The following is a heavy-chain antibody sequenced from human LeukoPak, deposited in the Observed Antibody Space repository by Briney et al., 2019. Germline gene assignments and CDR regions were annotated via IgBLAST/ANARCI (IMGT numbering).Heavy chain of an antibody. CDR3: ARDSYCSAGTCHSRVGY. CDR2: IDTNTGKP. Sequence: ASVKVSCKASGYTFTNYPMNWVRQAPGQGLEWMGWIDTNTGKPTYAQGFTGRFVFSLDTPVTTAYLQISSLKGEDTAVYYCARDSYCSAGTCHSRVGYWGQGTLVIVSS. J-gene: IGHJ4*02. V-gene: IGHV7-4-1*02. CDR1: GYTFTNYP. D-gene: IGHD2-15*01.